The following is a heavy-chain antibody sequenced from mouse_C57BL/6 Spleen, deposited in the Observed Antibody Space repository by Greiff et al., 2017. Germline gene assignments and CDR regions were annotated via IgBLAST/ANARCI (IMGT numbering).Heavy chain of an antibody. CDR1: GYTFTSYG. D-gene: IGHD1-1*01. CDR3: ARRNYGSSYGYFDV. J-gene: IGHJ1*03. V-gene: IGHV1-81*01. CDR2: IYPRSGNT. Sequence: QVQLQQSGAELARPGASVKLSCKASGYTFTSYGISWVKQRTGQGLEWIGEIYPRSGNTYYNEKFKGKAPLTADKSSSTAYMELRSLTSEDSADYFCARRNYGSSYGYFDVWGTGTTVTVSS.